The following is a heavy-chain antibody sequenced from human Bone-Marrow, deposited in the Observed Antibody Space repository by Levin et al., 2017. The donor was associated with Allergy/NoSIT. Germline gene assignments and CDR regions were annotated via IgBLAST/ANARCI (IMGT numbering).Heavy chain of an antibody. CDR3: AREDSSGYDADRYYNFGLDV. V-gene: IGHV4-59*01. J-gene: IGHJ6*02. Sequence: ASETLSLTCSVSGGSISSDYWSWVRQTPGKGLEWIGHINYSGYSNYNPSLKSRVTIAVDTSTNQVSLRLRSVTAADTGVYFCAREDSSGYDADRYYNFGLDVWGQGTTVIVS. CDR1: GGSISSDY. CDR2: INYSGYS. D-gene: IGHD3-22*01.